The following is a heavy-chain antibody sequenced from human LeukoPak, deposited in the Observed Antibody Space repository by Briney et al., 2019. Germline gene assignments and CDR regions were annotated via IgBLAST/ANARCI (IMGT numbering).Heavy chain of an antibody. V-gene: IGHV4-61*01. CDR2: IYYSGST. CDR3: ARAPRGNWFDP. J-gene: IGHJ5*02. CDR1: GDSISSGSYY. Sequence: SETLSLTCTVSGDSISSGSYYWSWIRQPPGKGLEWIGYIYYSGSTNYNPSLKSRVTISVDTSKNQFSLKLSSVTAADTAVYYCARAPRGNWFDPWGQGTLVTVSS.